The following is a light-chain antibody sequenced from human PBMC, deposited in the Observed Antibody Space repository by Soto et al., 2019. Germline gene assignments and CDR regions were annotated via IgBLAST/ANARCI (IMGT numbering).Light chain of an antibody. V-gene: IGKV3-15*01. J-gene: IGKJ2*02. CDR1: QSVDTN. Sequence: EVVVTQSPATLSVSPGERATRSCRASQSVDTNLAWYQQKPGQAPRLLLYGASTRATGIPARFSGSGSGTEFTLTISSLQSEDFAVYYCQQYNNWPPCTFGQGTTVDIK. CDR2: GAS. CDR3: QQYNNWPPCT.